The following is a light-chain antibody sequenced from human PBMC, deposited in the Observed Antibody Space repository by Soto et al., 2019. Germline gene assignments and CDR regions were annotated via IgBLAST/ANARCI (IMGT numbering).Light chain of an antibody. V-gene: IGKV3D-15*01. CDR1: ESVGSN. J-gene: IGKJ2*01. CDR2: GSS. Sequence: EIVMTQSPATLSVSPGERATLSCRASESVGSNLAWYKQKPGQAPRLLIHGSSKRATGIPARFSGSGSGTEFRLSISSLQSEDFAVYYCQQYYKWHPETFGQGTKVDI. CDR3: QQYYKWHPET.